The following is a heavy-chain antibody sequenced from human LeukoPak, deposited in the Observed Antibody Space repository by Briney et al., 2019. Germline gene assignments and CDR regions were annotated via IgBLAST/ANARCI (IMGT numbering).Heavy chain of an antibody. CDR1: GFTFSSYG. D-gene: IGHD3-3*01. CDR3: AKGRFLEWLRFDY. CDR2: IRYDGSNK. V-gene: IGHV3-30*02. Sequence: GGSLRLSCAASGFTFSSYGMHWVRQAPGKGLEWVAFIRYDGSNKYYADSVKGRFTISRDDSKNTLYLQMNSLRAEDTAVYYCAKGRFLEWLRFDYWGQGTLVTVSS. J-gene: IGHJ4*02.